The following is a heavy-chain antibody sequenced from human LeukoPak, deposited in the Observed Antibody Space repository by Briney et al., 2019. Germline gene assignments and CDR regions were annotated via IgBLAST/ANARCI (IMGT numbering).Heavy chain of an antibody. D-gene: IGHD6-6*01. Sequence: PGGSLRLSCAASGFTFSSYGMHWVRQAPGKGLEWVAFIRYDGSNKYYADSVKGRFTISRYNSKNTLYLQMHSLRVEDTAVYYCAGNHSSSSPSDYWGQGTMVAVSS. CDR2: IRYDGSNK. CDR3: AGNHSSSSPSDY. V-gene: IGHV3-30*02. CDR1: GFTFSSYG. J-gene: IGHJ4*02.